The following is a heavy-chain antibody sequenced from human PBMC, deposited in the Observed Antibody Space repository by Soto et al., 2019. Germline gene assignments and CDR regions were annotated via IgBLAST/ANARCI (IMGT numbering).Heavy chain of an antibody. J-gene: IGHJ4*02. CDR2: IIPIFGTA. V-gene: IGHV1-69*13. CDR1: GGTCSSYA. Sequence: SVKVSCKASGGTCSSYAISWVRQAPGQGLQWMGGIIPIFGTANYAQKFQGRVTITADESTSTAYMELSSLRSEDTAVYYCARENCSGSSCYARPDYWGPGTLVTVSS. D-gene: IGHD2-15*01. CDR3: ARENCSGSSCYARPDY.